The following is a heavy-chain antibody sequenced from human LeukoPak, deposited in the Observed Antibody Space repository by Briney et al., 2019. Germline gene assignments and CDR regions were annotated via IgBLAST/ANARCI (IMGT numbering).Heavy chain of an antibody. Sequence: GSLRLSCAASGFTFSSYAMSWVRQPSGKGLEWIGEFSHSGITNFNPSLKSRVTISVDKSRNQFSLNLISVTAADTAVYFCARNGGHNQEHWGQGTLVTVSS. CDR1: GFTFSSYAM. CDR3: ARNGGHNQEH. J-gene: IGHJ4*02. CDR2: FSHSGIT. D-gene: IGHD1-1*01. V-gene: IGHV4-4*01.